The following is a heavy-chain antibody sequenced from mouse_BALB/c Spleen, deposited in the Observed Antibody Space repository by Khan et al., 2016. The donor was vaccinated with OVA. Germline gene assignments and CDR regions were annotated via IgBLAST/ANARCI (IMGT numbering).Heavy chain of an antibody. CDR2: IWGGGGS. CDR1: GFSLSRYN. D-gene: IGHD2-14*01. Sequence: QVQLEESGPGLVAPSQTLSNTCTVSGFSLSRYNIHWVRQPPGGGLEWLGMIWGGGGSDYNSTLKSRLSISKDNSKSQVFLKMNSLQTDDTAIYYWARAYYRYDGYYAMDYGGQGTSVTVSS. J-gene: IGHJ4*01. V-gene: IGHV2-6-4*01. CDR3: ARAYYRYDGYYAMDY.